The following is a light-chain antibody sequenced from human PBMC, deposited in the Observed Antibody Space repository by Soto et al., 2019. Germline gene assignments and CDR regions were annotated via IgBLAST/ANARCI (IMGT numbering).Light chain of an antibody. CDR3: IQALQTPRT. J-gene: IGKJ1*01. CDR2: LGS. V-gene: IGKV2-28*01. Sequence: EIVMTQSPISLPFTPGEPASISCRSSQSLLHSNGYNYLDWYLQKPGQSPQLLIYLGSNRASGVPDRFSGSGSGTDFTLKISRVEAEDVGVYYCIQALQTPRTFGQGTKVEIK. CDR1: QSLLHSNGYNY.